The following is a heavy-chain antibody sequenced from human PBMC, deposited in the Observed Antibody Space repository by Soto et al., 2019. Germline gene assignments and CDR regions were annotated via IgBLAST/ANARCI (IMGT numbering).Heavy chain of an antibody. Sequence: QVQLQESGPRLVKPSETLSLTCSVSDSSMSPYYWTWFRQAPGKGLEWIGHLLYRGTATYNPALKGRVTISLDTSKKQVSLKLSSVIAADTAVYYCAREKDLILGGYAFSYWGPGTLVTVSS. CDR1: DSSMSPYY. V-gene: IGHV4-59*01. CDR2: LLYRGTA. CDR3: AREKDLILGGYAFSY. D-gene: IGHD1-26*01. J-gene: IGHJ3*01.